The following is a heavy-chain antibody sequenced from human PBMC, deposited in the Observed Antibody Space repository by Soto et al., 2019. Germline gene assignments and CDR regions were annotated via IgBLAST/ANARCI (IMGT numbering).Heavy chain of an antibody. CDR3: ARDRIAGSGSCDN. V-gene: IGHV3-74*01. Sequence: GGSLRLSCVASGFTFNNYWMHWVRQVPGKGLVWVSRIKTDGSSPNYADSVEGRFTISSDNAKNTLHLQMNSLRAEDTAVYYCARDRIAGSGSCDNWGQGTLVTVSS. CDR2: IKTDGSSP. J-gene: IGHJ4*02. D-gene: IGHD3-10*01. CDR1: GFTFNNYW.